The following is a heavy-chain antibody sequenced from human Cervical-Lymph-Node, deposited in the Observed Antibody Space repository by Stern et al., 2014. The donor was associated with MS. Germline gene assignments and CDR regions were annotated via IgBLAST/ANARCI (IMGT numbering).Heavy chain of an antibody. Sequence: QVQLVQSGAEVKKPGSSVYLSCKASGGTFTSSYAIPWLRQAPGPGLEWMGRIIPILGPPNYAQKLPGRVTITADTSKSQAYLGLSSLRSEDTAVYYCARGVVTNRAAATLHNLFDPWGQGTLVTVSS. D-gene: IGHD2-15*01. V-gene: IGHV1-69*04. J-gene: IGHJ5*02. CDR1: GGTFTSSYA. CDR3: ARGVVTNRAAATLHNLFDP. CDR2: IIPILGPP.